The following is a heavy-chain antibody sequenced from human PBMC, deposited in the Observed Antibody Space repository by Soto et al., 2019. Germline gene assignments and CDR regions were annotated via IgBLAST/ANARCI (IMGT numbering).Heavy chain of an antibody. V-gene: IGHV3-53*01. D-gene: IGHD3-22*01. CDR1: GFTVSSNY. J-gene: IGHJ1*01. Sequence: EVQLVESGGGLIQPGGSLRLSCAASGFTVSSNYMSWVRQAPGKGLEWVSVIYSGGSTYYADSVKGRFTISRDNSKNTVYRQMYSLRAEDTAVYYCARDRVESGYPEYFQHWGQGTLVTVSS. CDR2: IYSGGST. CDR3: ARDRVESGYPEYFQH.